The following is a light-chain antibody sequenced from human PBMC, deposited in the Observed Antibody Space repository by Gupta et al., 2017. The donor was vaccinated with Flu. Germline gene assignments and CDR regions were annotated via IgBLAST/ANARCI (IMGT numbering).Light chain of an antibody. CDR1: RTNIRSKP. CDR2: TNK. V-gene: IGLV1-44*01. J-gene: IGLJ3*02. CDR3: EEWDATIDGVL. Sequence: RVTLTCSGGRTNIRSKPVNWYQQIPGMAPKLIIYTNKHRPSGVPDRFSGSKSGNSASLAISGVESEDEAEYFCEEWDATIDGVLFGGGTELTVL.